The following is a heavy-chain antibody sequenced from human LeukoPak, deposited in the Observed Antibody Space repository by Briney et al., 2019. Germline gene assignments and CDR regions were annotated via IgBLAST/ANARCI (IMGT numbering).Heavy chain of an antibody. CDR2: ISSSGSTI. V-gene: IGHV3-48*03. CDR3: ARDVYGSGMYYFDY. D-gene: IGHD3-10*01. CDR1: GFTFSSYE. Sequence: GGSLRLSCAASGFTFSSYEMNWVRQAPGKGLEWVSYISSSGSTIYYADSVKGRFTISRDNAKNSLYLQMNSLRAEDTAVYYCARDVYGSGMYYFDYWGQGTLVIVSS. J-gene: IGHJ4*02.